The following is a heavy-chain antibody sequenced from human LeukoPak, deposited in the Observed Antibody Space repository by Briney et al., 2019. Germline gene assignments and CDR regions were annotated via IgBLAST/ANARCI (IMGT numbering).Heavy chain of an antibody. J-gene: IGHJ4*02. D-gene: IGHD4-11*01. CDR2: ISSSSSCV. V-gene: IGHV3-21*01. CDR3: ARGIYSNYGGD. Sequence: GGSLRLSCAASGFTFSTYSMNWVRQAPGKGLEWVSSISSSSSCVYYADSVKGRFTISRDNAKNSLYLQMNSLRAEDTAMYYCARGIYSNYGGDWGQGTLVTVSS. CDR1: GFTFSTYS.